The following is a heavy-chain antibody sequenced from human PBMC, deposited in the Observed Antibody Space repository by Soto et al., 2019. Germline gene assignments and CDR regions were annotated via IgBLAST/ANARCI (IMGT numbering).Heavy chain of an antibody. Sequence: QITLKESGPTLVKPTQTLTLTCTFSGFSLSTSGVGVGWIRQPPGKALEWLALIYWDDGKRYSPSLKSRLTITKDTSKNQVVLTMTNMDPVDTATYYFAHARHPYYYSGMDVWGQGTTVTVSS. V-gene: IGHV2-5*02. J-gene: IGHJ6*02. CDR1: GFSLSTSGVG. CDR3: AHARHPYYYSGMDV. CDR2: IYWDDGK.